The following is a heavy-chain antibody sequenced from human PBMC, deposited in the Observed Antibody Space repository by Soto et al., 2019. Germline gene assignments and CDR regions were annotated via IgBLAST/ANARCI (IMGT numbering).Heavy chain of an antibody. CDR2: IIPILGIA. CDR1: GGTFSSYT. CDR3: ARVGAMTTVTSDAFDI. Sequence: SVKVSCKASGGTFSSYTISWVRQAPGQGLEWMGRIIPILGIANYAQKFQGRVTITADKSTSTAYMELSSLRSEDTAVYYCARVGAMTTVTSDAFDIWGQGTMVTVSS. V-gene: IGHV1-69*02. D-gene: IGHD4-17*01. J-gene: IGHJ3*02.